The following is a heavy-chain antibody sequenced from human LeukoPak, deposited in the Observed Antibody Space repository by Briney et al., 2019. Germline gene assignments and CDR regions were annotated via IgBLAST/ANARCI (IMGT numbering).Heavy chain of an antibody. CDR2: IYASGSA. V-gene: IGHV4-61*02. CDR1: GGSISSGNYY. J-gene: IGHJ4*02. Sequence: SQTLSLTCTVSGGSISSGNYYCSWIRQPAGKGLEWIGRIYASGSASYNPSLKSRVTISVDTSKNQFSLKLSSVTAADTAVYYCARKTLRMGYFDYWGQGTLVTVSS. CDR3: ARKTLRMGYFDY. D-gene: IGHD2-8*01.